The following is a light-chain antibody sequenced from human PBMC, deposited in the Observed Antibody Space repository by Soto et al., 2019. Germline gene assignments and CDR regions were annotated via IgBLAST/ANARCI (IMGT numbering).Light chain of an antibody. CDR1: SSNIGAGYD. J-gene: IGLJ2*01. CDR3: QSYDSSLSLKV. V-gene: IGLV1-40*01. Sequence: QSVLTQPPSVSGAPGQRVTISCTGSSSNIGAGYDVHWYQQLPGTAPKLLIYGNSNRPSGVPDRFSGSKSGTSASLAITGLQAEDEADYYFQSYDSSLSLKVFGGGTKLTVL. CDR2: GNS.